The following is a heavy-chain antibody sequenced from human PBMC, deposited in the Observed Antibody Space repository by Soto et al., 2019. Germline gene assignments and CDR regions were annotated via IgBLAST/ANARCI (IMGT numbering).Heavy chain of an antibody. Sequence: QVQVVQSGAEARKPGSSVKVSCKVSGGTFKSYEISWVRQAPGQGLEWVGGIIPMFRTPNYAQKFQGTVNITADDSMSTAYLELTSLRSEDTAIYYGATSPSPILSPCGFVEAFNLWGQGTLVIVSS. D-gene: IGHD2-21*01. CDR1: GGTFKSYE. CDR2: IIPMFRTP. V-gene: IGHV1-69*12. J-gene: IGHJ3*01. CDR3: ATSPSPILSPCGFVEAFNL.